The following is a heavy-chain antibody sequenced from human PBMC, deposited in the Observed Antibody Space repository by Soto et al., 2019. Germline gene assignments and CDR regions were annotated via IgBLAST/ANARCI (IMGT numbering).Heavy chain of an antibody. V-gene: IGHV1-69*01. Sequence: SVKVSCKASGYTFPSYGISWVRQAPGQGLEWMGGIIPIFGTANYAQKFQGRVTITADESTSTAYMELSSLRSEDTAVYYCASTYYYDGLVTDYWRQGTLDPVSS. CDR3: ASTYYYDGLVTDY. D-gene: IGHD3-22*01. CDR1: GYTFPSYG. J-gene: IGHJ4*02. CDR2: IIPIFGTA.